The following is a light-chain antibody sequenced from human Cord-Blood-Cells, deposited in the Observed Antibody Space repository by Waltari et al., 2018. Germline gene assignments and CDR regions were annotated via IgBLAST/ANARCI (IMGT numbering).Light chain of an antibody. CDR3: QTWGTGIHV. V-gene: IGLV4-69*01. CDR1: SGHSRYA. Sequence: QLVLTQSPSASASLGASVKLTCTLSSGHSRYAIASHQQQPEKGPRYLMKLNSDGSHSKGDGIPDRFSGSSSGAERYLTISSLQSEDEADYYCQTWGTGIHVFGTGTKVTVL. J-gene: IGLJ1*01. CDR2: LNSDGSH.